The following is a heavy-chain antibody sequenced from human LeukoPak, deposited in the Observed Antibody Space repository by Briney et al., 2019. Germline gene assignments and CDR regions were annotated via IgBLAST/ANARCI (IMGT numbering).Heavy chain of an antibody. CDR1: GGSISSYY. V-gene: IGHV4-59*01. J-gene: IGHJ5*02. Sequence: SETLSLTCTVSGGSISSYYWSWIRQPPGKGLEWIGYIYYSGSTNYNPSLKSRVTISVDTSKNQFSLKLSSVTAADTAVYYCAIWRGLGYCSSTSCFRFDPWGQGTLVTVS. CDR3: AIWRGLGYCSSTSCFRFDP. D-gene: IGHD2-2*01. CDR2: IYYSGST.